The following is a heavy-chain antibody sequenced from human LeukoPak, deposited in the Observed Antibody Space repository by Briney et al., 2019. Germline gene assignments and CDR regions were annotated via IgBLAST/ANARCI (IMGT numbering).Heavy chain of an antibody. CDR3: ARDRYCSGGSCYPLDY. CDR1: GFTFSSYS. CDR2: ISSSSSYI. J-gene: IGHJ4*02. D-gene: IGHD2-15*01. Sequence: GGSLRLSCAASGFTFSSYSMNWVRQAPGKGLEWVSSISSSSSYIYYADSVKGRFTISRDNAKNSLYLQMNSLRAEDTAVYYCARDRYCSGGSCYPLDYWGQGTLVTVSS. V-gene: IGHV3-21*01.